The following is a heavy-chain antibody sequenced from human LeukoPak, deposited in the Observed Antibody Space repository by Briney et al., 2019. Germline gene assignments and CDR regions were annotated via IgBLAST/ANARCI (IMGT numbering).Heavy chain of an antibody. V-gene: IGHV3-48*01. J-gene: IGHJ5*02. CDR1: GFTFSSHS. CDR3: ARDFRSGFPNWFDP. Sequence: PGGSLRLSCAASGFTFSSHSMNWVRQTPGEGLEWISYISSSSTIIHYADSVKGRFTISRDDAKNSLYLQMNSLRAEDAAVYYCARDFRSGFPNWFDPWGQGALVTVSS. CDR2: ISSSSTII. D-gene: IGHD3-3*01.